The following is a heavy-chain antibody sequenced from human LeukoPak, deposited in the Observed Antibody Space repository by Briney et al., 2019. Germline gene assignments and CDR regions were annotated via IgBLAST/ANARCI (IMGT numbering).Heavy chain of an antibody. CDR3: ARTKPVVPAARINWFDP. V-gene: IGHV1-2*06. D-gene: IGHD2-2*01. J-gene: IGHJ5*02. CDR1: GYTFTGYY. Sequence: ASVKVSCKASGYTFTGYYMHWVRQAPGQGLEWMGRINPNSGGTNYAQKFQGRVTMTRDTSISTAYMELSRLRSDDTAVYYCARTKPVVPAARINWFDPWGQGTLVTVSS. CDR2: INPNSGGT.